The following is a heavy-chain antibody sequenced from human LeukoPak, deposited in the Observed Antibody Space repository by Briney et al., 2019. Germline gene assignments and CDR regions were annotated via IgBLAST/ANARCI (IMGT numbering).Heavy chain of an antibody. CDR3: AKDAIQLWPMGYYFDY. V-gene: IGHV3-23*01. Sequence: GASLRLSCAASGFTFGNYGMSWVRQAPGKGLEWVSTINENAANTHYADSVKGRFTISRDNSKNTLVLQMNSLRAEDTAVYYCAKDAIQLWPMGYYFDYWGQGTLVTVSS. D-gene: IGHD5-18*01. CDR1: GFTFGNYG. CDR2: INENAANT. J-gene: IGHJ4*02.